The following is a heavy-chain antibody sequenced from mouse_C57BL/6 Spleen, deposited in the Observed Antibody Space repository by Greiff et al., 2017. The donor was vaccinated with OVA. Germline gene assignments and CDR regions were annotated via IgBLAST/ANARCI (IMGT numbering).Heavy chain of an antibody. CDR2: INPNNGGT. J-gene: IGHJ2*01. D-gene: IGHD2-4*01. CDR3: ARSNYDYDDY. V-gene: IGHV1-26*01. Sequence: VQLKQSGPELVKPGASVKISCKASGYTFTDYYMNWVKQSHGKSLEWIGDINPNNGGTSYNQKFKGKATLTVDKSSSTAYMELRSLTSEDSAVYYCARSNYDYDDYWGQGTTLTVSS. CDR1: GYTFTDYY.